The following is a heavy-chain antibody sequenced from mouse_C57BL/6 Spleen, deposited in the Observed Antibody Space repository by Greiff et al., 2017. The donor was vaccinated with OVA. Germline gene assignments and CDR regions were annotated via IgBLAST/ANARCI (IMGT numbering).Heavy chain of an antibody. V-gene: IGHV5-4*01. CDR1: GFTFSSYA. CDR2: ISDGGSYT. CDR3: ARDDEYFDV. J-gene: IGHJ1*03. Sequence: EVKLMESGGGLVKPGGSLKLSCAASGFTFSSYAMSWVRQTPEKRLEWVATISDGGSYTYYPDNVKGRFTIARDNAKNNLYLQMSHLKSEDTAMYYCARDDEYFDVWGTGTTVTVSS.